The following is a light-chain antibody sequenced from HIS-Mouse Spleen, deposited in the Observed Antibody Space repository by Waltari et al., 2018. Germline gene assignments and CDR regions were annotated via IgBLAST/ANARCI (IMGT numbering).Light chain of an antibody. CDR1: SRAVGRSNL. J-gene: IGLJ2*01. CDR3: CSYAGSSTLV. V-gene: IGLV2-23*02. CDR2: EVS. Sequence: QSALTQPASVSGAPGQALTISCTATSRAVGRSNLVSWYQQHPGKAPNLMIYEVSNRPSGVSNRFSGSKSGNTASLTISGLQAEDEADYYCCSYAGSSTLVFGGGTKLTVL.